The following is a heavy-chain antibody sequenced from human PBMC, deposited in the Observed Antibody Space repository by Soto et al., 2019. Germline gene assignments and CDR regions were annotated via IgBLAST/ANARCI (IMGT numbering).Heavy chain of an antibody. V-gene: IGHV3-33*01. Sequence: GGSLRLSCAASRFTFSNYGMHWVRQAPGKGLEWVAVIFYDASNEYYADSVKGRFTISRDNSKNTLYLQMNSLRAEDTAVYYCARDIRSSYFDCWGQGTLVTVSS. CDR3: ARDIRSSYFDC. J-gene: IGHJ4*02. CDR1: RFTFSNYG. CDR2: IFYDASNE.